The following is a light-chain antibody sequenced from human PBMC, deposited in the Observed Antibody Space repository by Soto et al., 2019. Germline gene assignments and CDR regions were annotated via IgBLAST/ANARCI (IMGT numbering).Light chain of an antibody. CDR1: RTDVADGYDY. Sequence: LTQPASVSGSPGQSIAISCTGVRTDVADGYDYVSWYQQHPGQAPQLIIYDVSNRPSGVSDRFSGSKSGNTASLTISGLQAEDEAEYYCTSYTSSTHFYVFGTGTKVTVL. CDR2: DVS. V-gene: IGLV2-14*03. CDR3: TSYTSSTHFYV. J-gene: IGLJ1*01.